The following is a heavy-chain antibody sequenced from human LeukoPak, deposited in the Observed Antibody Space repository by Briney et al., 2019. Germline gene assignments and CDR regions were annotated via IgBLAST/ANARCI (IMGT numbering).Heavy chain of an antibody. CDR2: ISSSGSTI. CDR3: VVVVEPPDSDGFDV. J-gene: IGHJ3*01. Sequence: AGGSLRLSCAASGFIFSDYYMSWIRQAPGKGLEWVSYISSSGSTIYYADSVKGRFTISRDNARNTLSLQMNSLTIEDTAVYYCVVVVEPPDSDGFDVWGQGTMITVSS. D-gene: IGHD1-14*01. V-gene: IGHV3-11*04. CDR1: GFIFSDYY.